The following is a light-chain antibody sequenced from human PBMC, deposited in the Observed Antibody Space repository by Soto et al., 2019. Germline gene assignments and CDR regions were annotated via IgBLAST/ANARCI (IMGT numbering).Light chain of an antibody. V-gene: IGKV3-20*01. CDR1: QSVRSTY. Sequence: EIVLTQSPGTLSLSPGERATLSCRASQSVRSTYLAWYQQKPGQATSLLIYGASNRATGIPDRFSGSESGADFTLTISRLEPEDFAVYYCQLYDSSPPGYTFGQGTRLEIK. CDR3: QLYDSSPPGYT. CDR2: GAS. J-gene: IGKJ2*01.